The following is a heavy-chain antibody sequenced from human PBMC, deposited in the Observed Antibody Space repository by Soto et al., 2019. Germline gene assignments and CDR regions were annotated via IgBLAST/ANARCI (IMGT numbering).Heavy chain of an antibody. CDR1: GFTFSSYV. CDR2: ISGSGDNT. Sequence: EVQLLESGGGLVQPGGSLRLSCAASGFTFSSYVMSWVRQAPGKGLEWVSGISGSGDNTYYADSVKGRFTISRDNSKNTLFLQMNSLRAEDTALYFCAKEMGDYYDSSGPWFDPWGQGTLVTVSS. V-gene: IGHV3-23*01. J-gene: IGHJ5*02. CDR3: AKEMGDYYDSSGPWFDP. D-gene: IGHD3-22*01.